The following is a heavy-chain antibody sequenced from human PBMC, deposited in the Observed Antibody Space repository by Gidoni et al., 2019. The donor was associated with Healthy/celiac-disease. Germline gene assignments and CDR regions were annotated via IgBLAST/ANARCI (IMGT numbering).Heavy chain of an antibody. J-gene: IGHJ6*02. Sequence: QLVQSGAEVKKPGSSVKVSCKASGGTFSSYAISWVRQAPGQGLEWMGGIIPIFGTANYAQKFQGRVTITADESTSTAYMELSSLRSEDTAVYYCARDRVVVVPAAILSGGFYYYYGMDVWGQGTTVTVSS. CDR1: GGTFSSYA. D-gene: IGHD2-2*01. CDR3: ARDRVVVVPAAILSGGFYYYYGMDV. CDR2: IIPIFGTA. V-gene: IGHV1-69*01.